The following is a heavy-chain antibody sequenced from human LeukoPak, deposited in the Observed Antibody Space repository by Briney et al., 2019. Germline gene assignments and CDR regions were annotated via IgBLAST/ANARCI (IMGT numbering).Heavy chain of an antibody. CDR3: ARLYSSSSYNWFDP. CDR1: GGSFSGYY. Sequence: SQTLSLTCAVYGGSFSGYYWSWIRQPPGKGLEWIGEINHSGSTNYNPSLKSRVTISVDTSKNQFSLKLSSVTAADTAVYYCARLYSSSSYNWFDPWGQGTLVTVSS. D-gene: IGHD6-13*01. CDR2: INHSGST. J-gene: IGHJ5*02. V-gene: IGHV4-34*01.